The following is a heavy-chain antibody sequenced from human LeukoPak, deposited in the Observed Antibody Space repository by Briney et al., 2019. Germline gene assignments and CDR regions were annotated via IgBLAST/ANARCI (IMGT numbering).Heavy chain of an antibody. CDR3: ARDAGNSGYGMDV. CDR1: GFSFSSYA. J-gene: IGHJ6*02. CDR2: ITWSGSTI. Sequence: GGSLRLSCAASGFSFSSYAMTWVRQAPGKGLEWISHITWSGSTIFYADSVKGRFTISRDSAKNSLYLQMSSLRDEDTAVYYCARDAGNSGYGMDVWGQGTTVTVSS. D-gene: IGHD5-12*01. V-gene: IGHV3-48*02.